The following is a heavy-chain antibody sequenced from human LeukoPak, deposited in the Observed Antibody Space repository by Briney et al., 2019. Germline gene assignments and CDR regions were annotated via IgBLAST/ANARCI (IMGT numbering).Heavy chain of an antibody. Sequence: RVSCKASGYTFTGYDMHWVREAPGQRLEWRGWISPTIGVRNHGQTLHARVTMTRHTSISTADMARSRLRSHDTAMYYCARDAEVAHRYYYMDVWGKGTTVTVPS. D-gene: IGHD2-15*01. CDR3: ARDAEVAHRYYYMDV. V-gene: IGHV1-2*02. CDR1: GYTFTGYD. J-gene: IGHJ6*03. CDR2: ISPTIGVR.